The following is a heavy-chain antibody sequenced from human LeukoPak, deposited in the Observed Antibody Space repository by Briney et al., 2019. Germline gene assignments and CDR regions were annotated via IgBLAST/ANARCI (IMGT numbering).Heavy chain of an antibody. Sequence: SETLSLTCSVSGGSISSHYWTWIRQTPGKGLEWIGNVFYTGTTNYNPSLQSRVSISVDTSSNHFSLRLSSVTAADTAVYYCAREQILRVAATNFFDYWGQGALVTVSS. CDR2: VFYTGTT. CDR3: AREQILRVAATNFFDY. V-gene: IGHV4-59*11. J-gene: IGHJ4*02. CDR1: GGSISSHY. D-gene: IGHD1-26*01.